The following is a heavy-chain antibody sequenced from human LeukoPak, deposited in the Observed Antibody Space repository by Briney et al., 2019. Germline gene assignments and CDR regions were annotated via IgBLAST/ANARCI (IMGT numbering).Heavy chain of an antibody. CDR3: ARGQRLQFHHHFDY. Sequence: SETLSLTCTVSGGSISSYYWSWIRQPPGKGLEWIGYIYYSGSTNYNPSLKSRVTISVDTSKNQFSLKLSSVTAADTAVYYCARGQRLQFHHHFDYWGQGTLVTVSS. J-gene: IGHJ4*02. CDR1: GGSISSYY. CDR2: IYYSGST. D-gene: IGHD4-11*01. V-gene: IGHV4-59*01.